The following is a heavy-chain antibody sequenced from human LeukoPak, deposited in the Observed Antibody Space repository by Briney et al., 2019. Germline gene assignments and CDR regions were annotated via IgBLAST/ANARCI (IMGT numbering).Heavy chain of an antibody. CDR1: GYTFTDYY. CDR3: ARGNYFGLASYRGEAFDS. Sequence: GASVKVSCKASGYTFTDYYMHWVRQAPGQGLEWMGWINPNSGGTNYAQKFQGRVTMTRDSSIRTAFMELTSLRSDDTAVYFCARGNYFGLASYRGEAFDSWGQGTQVTVSS. CDR2: INPNSGGT. V-gene: IGHV1-2*02. J-gene: IGHJ4*02. D-gene: IGHD3-10*01.